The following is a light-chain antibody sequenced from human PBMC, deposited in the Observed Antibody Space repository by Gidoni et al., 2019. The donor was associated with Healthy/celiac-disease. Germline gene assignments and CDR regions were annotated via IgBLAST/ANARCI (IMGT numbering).Light chain of an antibody. Sequence: VIWMTQSPSLLSASTGDRVNISCRTSQGISSYLAWYQQKPGKAPELLIYAASTLQSGVPSRFSGSGSGTDFTLTISCLQSEDFATYYCQQYYSFPLTFGGGTKVEIK. J-gene: IGKJ4*01. CDR2: AAS. CDR3: QQYYSFPLT. V-gene: IGKV1D-8*01. CDR1: QGISSY.